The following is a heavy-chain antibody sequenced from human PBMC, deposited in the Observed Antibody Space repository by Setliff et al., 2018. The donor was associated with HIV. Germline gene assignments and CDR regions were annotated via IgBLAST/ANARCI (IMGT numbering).Heavy chain of an antibody. CDR1: GGSLTDYD. CDR2: ISHSGRT. Sequence: PSETLSLTCAVYGGSLTDYDWTWIRQTPAKGLEWIGEISHSGRTSYNPSLKTRLIISRDTSKNQFSLRLSSATVADTAIYYCARGFEGYCSGASCHWFDSWGQGTQVTVSS. D-gene: IGHD2-15*01. J-gene: IGHJ5*01. V-gene: IGHV4-34*01. CDR3: ARGFEGYCSGASCHWFDS.